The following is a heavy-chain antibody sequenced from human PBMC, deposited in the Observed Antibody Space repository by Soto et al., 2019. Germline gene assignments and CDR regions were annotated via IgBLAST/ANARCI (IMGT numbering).Heavy chain of an antibody. Sequence: QLQLQESGPGLVKPSETLSLTCTVSGGSISSSSYYWGWIRQPPGKGLEWIGSIYYSGSTYYNPSLKSRVTISVDTSKNQFSLKLSSVTAADTAVYYCARQYSGSYYFQHWGQGTLVTVSS. J-gene: IGHJ1*01. CDR1: GGSISSSSYY. V-gene: IGHV4-39*01. CDR2: IYYSGST. CDR3: ARQYSGSYYFQH. D-gene: IGHD1-26*01.